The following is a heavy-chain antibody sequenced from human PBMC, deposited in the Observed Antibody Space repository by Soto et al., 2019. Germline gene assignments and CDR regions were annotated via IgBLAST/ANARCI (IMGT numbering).Heavy chain of an antibody. CDR2: IIPIFGTA. J-gene: IGHJ3*02. CDR3: ARDLYCSGGSCYSENNDAFDI. V-gene: IGHV1-69*13. Sequence: ASVKVSCKASGVTFSSYAISWVRQSPGQGLEWMGGIIPIFGTANYAQKFQGRVTITADESTSTAYMELSSLRSEDTAVYYCARDLYCSGGSCYSENNDAFDIWGQGTMVTVSS. D-gene: IGHD2-15*01. CDR1: GVTFSSYA.